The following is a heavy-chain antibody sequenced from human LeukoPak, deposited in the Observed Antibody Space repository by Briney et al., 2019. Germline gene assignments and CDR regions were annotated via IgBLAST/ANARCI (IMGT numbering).Heavy chain of an antibody. V-gene: IGHV3-53*01. Sequence: GGSLRLSCAVSGSTVSSNYMSWVRQAPGKGLEWVSVIYSGGSTYYADSVKGRFTISRDNSKNTLYLQMNSLSAEDTAVYYCARADYYDSSGYGAYWYFDLWGRGTLVTVSS. CDR1: GSTVSSNY. J-gene: IGHJ2*01. D-gene: IGHD3-22*01. CDR3: ARADYYDSSGYGAYWYFDL. CDR2: IYSGGST.